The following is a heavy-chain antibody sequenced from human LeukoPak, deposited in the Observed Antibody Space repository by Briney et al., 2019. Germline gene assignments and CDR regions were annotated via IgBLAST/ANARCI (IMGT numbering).Heavy chain of an antibody. CDR3: TTDGVGVEGATYDN. CDR1: GFTFSSYD. V-gene: IGHV3-15*01. J-gene: IGHJ4*02. Sequence: GKSLRLSCATSGFTFSSYDMHWVRQAPGKGLEWVGRIKAKAHGGTIEYAAPVKGRFTISRDDSKNTLYLQMNSLKTEDTAVYYCTTDGVGVEGATYDNWGQGTLVSVSS. D-gene: IGHD1-26*01. CDR2: IKAKAHGGTI.